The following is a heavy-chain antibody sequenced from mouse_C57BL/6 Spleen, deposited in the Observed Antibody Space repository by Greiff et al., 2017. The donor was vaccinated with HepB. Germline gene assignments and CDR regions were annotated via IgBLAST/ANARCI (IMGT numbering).Heavy chain of an antibody. V-gene: IGHV1-54*01. J-gene: IGHJ4*01. D-gene: IGHD2-5*01. CDR2: INPGSGGT. CDR1: GYALTNYL. Sequence: QVQLQQSGAELVRPGTSVKVSCKASGYALTNYLIEWVKQRPGQGLEWIGVINPGSGGTNYTEKFKGKATLTADKSSSTTYMQLSSLTSEYSAVYFCARYSNYDAMDDWGQGTSVTVSS. CDR3: ARYSNYDAMDD.